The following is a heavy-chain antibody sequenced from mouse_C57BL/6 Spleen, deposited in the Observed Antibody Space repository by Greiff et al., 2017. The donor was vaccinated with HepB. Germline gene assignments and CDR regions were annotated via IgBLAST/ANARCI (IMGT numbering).Heavy chain of an antibody. J-gene: IGHJ4*01. D-gene: IGHD2-4*01. V-gene: IGHV5-12*01. CDR2: ISNGGGST. CDR1: GFTFSDYY. CDR3: AKPYDYDEDYYAMDY. Sequence: EVHLVESGGGLVQPGGSLKLSCAASGFTFSDYYMYWVRQTPEKRLEWVAYISNGGGSTYYPDTVKGRFTISRDNAKNTLYLQMSRLKSEDTAMYYCAKPYDYDEDYYAMDYWGQGTSVTVSS.